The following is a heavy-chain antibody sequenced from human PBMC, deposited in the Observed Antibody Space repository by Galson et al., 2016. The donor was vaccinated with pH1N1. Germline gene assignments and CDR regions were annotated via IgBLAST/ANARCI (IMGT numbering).Heavy chain of an antibody. CDR1: ESIFNKYA. J-gene: IGHJ6*03. Sequence: SVKVSCKASESIFNKYAISWVRQAPGQGLEWMGGIIAVFKTTNYAQKFQGRVTITTDESTSIVYMGLRSLRSEDTAIYYCARSPFYYNSYMDVWGKGTTVTVSS. CDR2: IIAVFKTT. CDR3: ARSPFYYNSYMDV. V-gene: IGHV1-69*05.